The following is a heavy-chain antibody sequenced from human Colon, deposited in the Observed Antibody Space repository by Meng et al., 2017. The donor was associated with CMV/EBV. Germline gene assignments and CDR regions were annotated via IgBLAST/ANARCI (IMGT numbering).Heavy chain of an antibody. CDR2: INPREGGP. CDR3: AREYCSVPVCSYNPHWYDP. J-gene: IGHJ5*02. D-gene: IGHD2-8*02. V-gene: IGHV1-46*01. CDR1: FTAYH. Sequence: FTAYHGTWMRQDQGKGIEWVGMINPREGGPNYEKHFKGRVIMTRDTSTSTVYMDLRGLTSDDTALYFGAREYCSVPVCSYNPHWYDPWGQGTLVTVSS.